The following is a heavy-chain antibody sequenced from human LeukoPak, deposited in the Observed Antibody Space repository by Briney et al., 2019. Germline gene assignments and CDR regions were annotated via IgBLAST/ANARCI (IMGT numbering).Heavy chain of an antibody. CDR2: ISAYNGNT. J-gene: IGHJ6*02. CDR3: ARDLPHYTRVPYYYYGMDV. V-gene: IGHV1-18*01. Sequence: AAVKVSCKASGYTFTSYGISWVRQAPAQGLEWMGWISAYNGNTNYAQKLQGRVTMTTDTSTSTAYMELRSLRSDDTAVYYCARDLPHYTRVPYYYYGMDVWGQGTTVTVSS. D-gene: IGHD4-11*01. CDR1: GYTFTSYG.